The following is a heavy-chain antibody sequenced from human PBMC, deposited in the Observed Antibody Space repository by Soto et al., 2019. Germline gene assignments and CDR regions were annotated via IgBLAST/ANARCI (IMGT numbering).Heavy chain of an antibody. D-gene: IGHD5-18*01. CDR3: AKMERGYSYGDAYYYYGMDV. J-gene: IGHJ6*02. V-gene: IGHV3-23*01. Sequence: PGGSLRLSCAASGFTFSSYAMSLVRHAPGKGLEWVSAISGSGGSTYYADSVKGRFTISRDNSKNTLYLQMNSLRAEDTAVYYCAKMERGYSYGDAYYYYGMDVWGQGTTVTVS. CDR2: ISGSGGST. CDR1: GFTFSSYA.